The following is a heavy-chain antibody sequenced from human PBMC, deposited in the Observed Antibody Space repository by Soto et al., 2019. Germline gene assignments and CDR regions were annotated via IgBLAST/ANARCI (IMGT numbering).Heavy chain of an antibody. D-gene: IGHD2-2*01. Sequence: EVQLLESGGGLVQPGGSLRLSCAASGFTFSSYAMSWVRQAPGKGLEWVSAISGSGGSTYYADSVKGRFTISRDNSKNTLYLQMNSLRAEDTAVYYCAKGLGKGSTSRIRLFDYWGQGTLVTVSS. CDR1: GFTFSSYA. J-gene: IGHJ4*02. CDR3: AKGLGKGSTSRIRLFDY. V-gene: IGHV3-23*01. CDR2: ISGSGGST.